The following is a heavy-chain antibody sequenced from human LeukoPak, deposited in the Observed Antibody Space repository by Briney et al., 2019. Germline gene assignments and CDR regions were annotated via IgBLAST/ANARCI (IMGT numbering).Heavy chain of an antibody. J-gene: IGHJ4*02. V-gene: IGHV1-18*01. CDR3: ARDPAIGYFDC. CDR1: GYTFSSYG. CDR2: ISAYNGNT. Sequence: ASVKVSGKASGYTFSSYGISWVRQAPGQGLEWMGWISAYNGNTNYAQKLQGRVTMTTDTSTSTAYMELRSLRSDDTAVYYCARDPAIGYFDCWGQGTLVTVSS.